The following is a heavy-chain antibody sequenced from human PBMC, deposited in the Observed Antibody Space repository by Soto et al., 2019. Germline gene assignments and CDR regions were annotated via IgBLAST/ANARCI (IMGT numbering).Heavy chain of an antibody. CDR3: TRDYDFWSGYYHEDYYYGMDV. D-gene: IGHD3-3*01. J-gene: IGHJ6*02. V-gene: IGHV3-49*04. CDR2: IRSKAYGGTT. Sequence: SLRLSCTASGFTFGDYAMSWVRQAPGKGLEWVGFIRSKAYGGTTEYAASVKGRFTISRDDSKSIAYLQMNSLKTEDTAVYYCTRDYDFWSGYYHEDYYYGMDVWGQGTTVTVSS. CDR1: GFTFGDYA.